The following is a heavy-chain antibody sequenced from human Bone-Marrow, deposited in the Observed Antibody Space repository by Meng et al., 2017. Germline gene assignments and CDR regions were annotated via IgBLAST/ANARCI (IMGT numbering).Heavy chain of an antibody. V-gene: IGHV1-2*06. CDR2: INPKSGDT. CDR3: ARVPWPDMMGYSWPSFDY. D-gene: IGHD3-16*01. CDR1: GYTFPDSW. Sequence: ASVKVSCKASGYTFPDSWLHWVRRAPGQGLEWMGRINPKSGDTHYAQRFQGRVTMTGDTSISTAYMELSGLRSDDTAVYYCARVPWPDMMGYSWPSFDYWGQGTLVTVSS. J-gene: IGHJ4*02.